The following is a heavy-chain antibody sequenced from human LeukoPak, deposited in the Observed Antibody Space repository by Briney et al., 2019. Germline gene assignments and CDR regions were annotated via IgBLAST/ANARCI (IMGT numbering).Heavy chain of an antibody. CDR3: ARMSTVTVDY. V-gene: IGHV3-66*01. CDR1: GFALSTTY. J-gene: IGHJ4*02. CDR2: IYDGDNA. D-gene: IGHD4-17*01. Sequence: GGSLRLSCVASGFALSTTYMSWVRQAPGKGLEWVSVIYDGDNANYGDSVKGRFTVSRDFSTHTLYLQMNSLRVGDTAVYYCARMSTVTVDYWGQGTLVTVSS.